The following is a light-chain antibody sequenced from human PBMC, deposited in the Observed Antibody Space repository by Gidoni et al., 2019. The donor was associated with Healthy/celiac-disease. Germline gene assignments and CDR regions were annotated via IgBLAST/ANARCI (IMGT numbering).Light chain of an antibody. V-gene: IGKV3-20*01. CDR3: QQYGSSPHT. J-gene: IGKJ2*01. CDR1: QRVSSSY. Sequence: EIVLTQSPGTLSLSPGERATLSCRASQRVSSSYVAWYQQKPGQAPRLLIYGASSRATGIPDRFSGSGSGTDFTLTISRLEPEDFAVYYCQQYGSSPHTFGQGTKLEIK. CDR2: GAS.